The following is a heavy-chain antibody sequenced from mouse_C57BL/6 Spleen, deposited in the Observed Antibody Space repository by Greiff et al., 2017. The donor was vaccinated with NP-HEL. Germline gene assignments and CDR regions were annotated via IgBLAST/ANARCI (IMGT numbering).Heavy chain of an antibody. CDR3: ARLWYYAVDY. CDR1: GFNIKDYY. V-gene: IGHV14-2*01. CDR2: IDPEDGET. Sequence: EVQLQQSGAELVKPGASVKLSCTASGFNIKDYYMHWVKQRTEQGLEWIGRIDPEDGETKYAPNFQGKATITADTSSNTAYLQHSSLTSEDTAVYYCARLWYYAVDYGGQGTSVTVSS. J-gene: IGHJ4*01.